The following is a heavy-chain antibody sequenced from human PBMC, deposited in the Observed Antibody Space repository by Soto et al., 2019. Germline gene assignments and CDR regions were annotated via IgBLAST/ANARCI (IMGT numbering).Heavy chain of an antibody. V-gene: IGHV4-59*08. CDR1: GGSISSYY. CDR3: ARRYGGAFDI. CDR2: IYYSGST. D-gene: IGHD4-17*01. J-gene: IGHJ3*02. Sequence: QVQLQESGPRLVKPSETLSLTCTVSGGSISSYYWSWIRQPPGNGLEWIGYIYYSGSTNYNPSLXGXAXIXXDTSKNQFSLKLSSVTAADTAVYYCARRYGGAFDIWGQGTMVTVSS.